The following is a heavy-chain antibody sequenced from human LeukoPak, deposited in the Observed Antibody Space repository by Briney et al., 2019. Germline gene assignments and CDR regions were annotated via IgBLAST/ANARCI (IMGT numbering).Heavy chain of an antibody. J-gene: IGHJ4*02. V-gene: IGHV3-30*18. CDR2: ISYDGSNK. CDR1: GFTFSSYA. CDR3: AKNGHFDWFTTFDY. Sequence: GGSLRLSCAASGFTFSSYAMSWVRQAPGKGLEWVAVISYDGSNKYYADSVKGRFTISRDNSKNTLYLQMNSLRAEDTAVYYCAKNGHFDWFTTFDYWGQGTLVTASS. D-gene: IGHD3-9*01.